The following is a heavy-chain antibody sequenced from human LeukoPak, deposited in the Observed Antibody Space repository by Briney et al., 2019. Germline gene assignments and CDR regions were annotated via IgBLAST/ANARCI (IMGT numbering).Heavy chain of an antibody. CDR3: ARGQGRLRFLEWLPYDY. CDR1: GYTFTSYY. D-gene: IGHD3-3*01. J-gene: IGHJ4*02. V-gene: IGHV1-46*01. Sequence: ASVKVSCKASGYTFTSYYMHWVRQAPGQGLEWMGIINPSGGTTTYAQKFQGRVTMTTDTSTSTAYMELRSLRSDDTAVYYCARGQGRLRFLEWLPYDYWGQGTLVTVSS. CDR2: INPSGGTT.